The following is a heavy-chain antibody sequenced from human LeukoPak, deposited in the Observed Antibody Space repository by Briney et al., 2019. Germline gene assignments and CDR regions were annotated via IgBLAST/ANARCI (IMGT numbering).Heavy chain of an antibody. CDR1: GASISSSGYY. V-gene: IGHV4-39*01. Sequence: PSETLSLTCTVSGASISSSGYYWGWIRQPPGKGLEWIGNIYYSGSTYYIPSLESRVTISVDTSNNQFSLKLTSVTAADTAVYYCARAGYYYGSGTYYHFDYWGQGTLVTVSS. CDR3: ARAGYYYGSGTYYHFDY. CDR2: IYYSGST. D-gene: IGHD3-10*01. J-gene: IGHJ4*02.